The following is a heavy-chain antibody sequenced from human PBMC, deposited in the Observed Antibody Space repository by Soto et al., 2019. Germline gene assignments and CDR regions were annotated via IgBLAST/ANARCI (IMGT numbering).Heavy chain of an antibody. CDR1: GGSISSSSYY. CDR2: IYYSGST. CDR3: ARQALRYFDWSPYYFDY. V-gene: IGHV4-39*01. J-gene: IGHJ4*02. D-gene: IGHD3-9*01. Sequence: SETLSLTCTVSGGSISSSSYYWGWIRQPPGKGLERIGSIYYSGSTYYNPSLKSRVTISVDTSKNQFSLKLSSVTAADTAVYYCARQALRYFDWSPYYFDYWGQGTLVTVS.